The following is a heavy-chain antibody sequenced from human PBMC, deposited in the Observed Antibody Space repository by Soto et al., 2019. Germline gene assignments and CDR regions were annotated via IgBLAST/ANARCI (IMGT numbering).Heavy chain of an antibody. CDR1: GGSFSGYY. J-gene: IGHJ4*02. D-gene: IGHD2-15*01. V-gene: IGHV4-34*01. CDR2: INRSGST. CDR3: AKKKGYWYSDY. Sequence: PSETLSLTCAVYGGSFSGYYWNWIRQPPGKGLEWIGEINRSGSTSYNPSLKSRVTISVATSKNKFSLKLSSVTAADTAVYYCAKKKGYWYSDYWGQGTLVTVSS.